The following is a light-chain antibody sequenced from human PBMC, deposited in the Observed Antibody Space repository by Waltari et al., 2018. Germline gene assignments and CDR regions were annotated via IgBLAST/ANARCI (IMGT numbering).Light chain of an antibody. J-gene: IGKJ1*01. CDR1: QSINTW. V-gene: IGKV1-5*03. CDR2: KAS. CDR3: QWYNSYSGT. Sequence: DIQMTQSPTTLSASVGDRFTITCRARQSINTWLAWYQQKSGKGPKLLIPKASILESGVPSRFSGSGSGTEFTLTISSLQPDDFASYCCQWYNSYSGTFGQGTKVEIK.